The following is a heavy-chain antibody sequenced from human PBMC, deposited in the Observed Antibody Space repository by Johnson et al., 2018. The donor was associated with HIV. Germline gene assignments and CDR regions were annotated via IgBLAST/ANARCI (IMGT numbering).Heavy chain of an antibody. CDR1: GFTVSSNY. CDR2: IYSGAST. J-gene: IGHJ3*02. D-gene: IGHD6-19*01. V-gene: IGHV3-66*01. Sequence: EVHLVESGGGLVQPGGSLRLSCAASGFTVSSNYMSWVRQAPGKGLEWVSVIYSGASTYYADSVKGRFTISRDNSKSIAYLQMKSLKIEDTAVYYCQGGYSSGWYSDVFNIWGQGTVVTVSS. CDR3: QGGYSSGWYSDVFNI.